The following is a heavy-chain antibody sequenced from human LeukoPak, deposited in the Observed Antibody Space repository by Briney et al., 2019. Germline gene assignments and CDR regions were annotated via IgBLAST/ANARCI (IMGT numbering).Heavy chain of an antibody. CDR3: AKGRDTVTRNNFDY. J-gene: IGHJ4*02. CDR2: IRYEGSNK. Sequence: GGSLRLSCAASGFTFSNYGMHWVRQAPGKGLEWVAFIRYEGSNKYYADSVKGRFTISRDNSKNTLYLQMNSLRAEDTAVYYCAKGRDTVTRNNFDYWGQGTLVTVSS. CDR1: GFTFSNYG. D-gene: IGHD4-17*01. V-gene: IGHV3-30*02.